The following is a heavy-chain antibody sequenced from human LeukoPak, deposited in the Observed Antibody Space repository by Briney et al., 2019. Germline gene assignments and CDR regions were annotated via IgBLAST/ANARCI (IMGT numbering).Heavy chain of an antibody. J-gene: IGHJ4*02. CDR3: ARHSSSWLFDY. D-gene: IGHD6-13*01. Sequence: PSETLSLTCAVYGGSFSGYYWSWIRQPPGKGLEWIGEINHSGSTNYNPSLKSRVTISVDTSKNQFSLKLSSVTAADTAVYYCARHSSSWLFDYWGQGTLVTVSS. V-gene: IGHV4-34*01. CDR2: INHSGST. CDR1: GGSFSGYY.